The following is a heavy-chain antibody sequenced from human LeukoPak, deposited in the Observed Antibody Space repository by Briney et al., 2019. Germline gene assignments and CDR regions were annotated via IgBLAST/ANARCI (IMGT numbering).Heavy chain of an antibody. CDR3: VRVDCSGTYCYYVY. J-gene: IGHJ4*01. D-gene: IGHD2-2*01. CDR2: SSASGGPI. V-gene: IGHV3-48*01. CDR1: GFTFSSYA. Sequence: GGSLRLSCAASGFTFSSYAMSWVRQAPGKGLEWVLYSSASGGPIYYADSVRGRFTVSRDNAQNSVYLQMNSLRVEDTAVYYCVRVDCSGTYCYYVYWGQGTLVTVSS.